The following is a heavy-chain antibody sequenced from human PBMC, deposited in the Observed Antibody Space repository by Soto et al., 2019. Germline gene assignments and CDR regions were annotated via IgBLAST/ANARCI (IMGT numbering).Heavy chain of an antibody. D-gene: IGHD6-13*01. Sequence: QVQLQQWGAGLLKPSETLSLTCAVYGGSFSGYYWSWIRQPPGKGLEWIGEINHSGSTNYNPSLNSRVTISVDTSKNQFSLKLSSVTAADTAVYYCARGRGVLNQPGYYGMVVWGQGTTVTVSS. CDR3: ARGRGVLNQPGYYGMVV. CDR1: GGSFSGYY. J-gene: IGHJ6*02. V-gene: IGHV4-34*01. CDR2: INHSGST.